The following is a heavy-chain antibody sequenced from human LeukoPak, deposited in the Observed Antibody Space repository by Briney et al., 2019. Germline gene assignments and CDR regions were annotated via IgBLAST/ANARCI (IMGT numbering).Heavy chain of an antibody. D-gene: IGHD2-21*01. J-gene: IGHJ6*02. V-gene: IGHV3-23*01. Sequence: PGGSLRLSCAVSGFTFSSFAMSWVRQAPGKGLEWVSSISGSGTNTYYADAVEGRFTISRDTPKSTLFLQMSSLRPEDTAVYYCAKGLGGATRAMDVWGQGTTVTVSS. CDR2: ISGSGTNT. CDR1: GFTFSSFA. CDR3: AKGLGGATRAMDV.